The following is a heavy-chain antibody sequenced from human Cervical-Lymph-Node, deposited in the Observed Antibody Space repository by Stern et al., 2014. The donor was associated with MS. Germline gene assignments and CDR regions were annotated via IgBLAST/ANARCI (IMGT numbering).Heavy chain of an antibody. Sequence: QEQQVQSGAEVKEPGASVRVSCKGFGYTFTSYTMHWVHQAPGQGLEWMGWINPADGYTKYSQKMQGRVTITRETSAITAYMELSSLRSEDTAVYYCARGLAVAGQEGYWGQGTLVTVSS. CDR2: INPADGYT. D-gene: IGHD6-19*01. J-gene: IGHJ4*02. CDR3: ARGLAVAGQEGY. CDR1: GYTFTSYT. V-gene: IGHV1-3*01.